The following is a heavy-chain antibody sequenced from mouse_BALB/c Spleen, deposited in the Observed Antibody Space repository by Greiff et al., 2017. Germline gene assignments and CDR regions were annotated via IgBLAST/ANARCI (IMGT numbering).Heavy chain of an antibody. CDR3: ARNSGYRYDWFAY. Sequence: VQLQESGPGLVQPSQSLSITCTVSGFSLTSYGVHWVRQSPGKGLEWLGVIWSGGSTDYNAAFISRLSISKDNSKSQVFFKMNSLQANDTAIYYCARNSGYRYDWFAYWGQGTLVTVSA. D-gene: IGHD2-14*01. V-gene: IGHV2-2*02. J-gene: IGHJ3*01. CDR1: GFSLTSYG. CDR2: IWSGGST.